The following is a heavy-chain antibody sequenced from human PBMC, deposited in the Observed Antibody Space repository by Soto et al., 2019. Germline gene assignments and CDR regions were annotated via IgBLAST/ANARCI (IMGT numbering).Heavy chain of an antibody. Sequence: EVQLVESGGGLVQPGRSLRLSCAASGFTFDDYAMHWVRQAPGKGLEWVSGISWNSGSIGYADSVKGRFTISRDNAMNSLYLQMNSLRAEDTALYYCAKDSSSWYGASFDYWGQGTLVTVSS. CDR2: ISWNSGSI. CDR3: AKDSSSWYGASFDY. CDR1: GFTFDDYA. V-gene: IGHV3-9*01. D-gene: IGHD6-13*01. J-gene: IGHJ4*02.